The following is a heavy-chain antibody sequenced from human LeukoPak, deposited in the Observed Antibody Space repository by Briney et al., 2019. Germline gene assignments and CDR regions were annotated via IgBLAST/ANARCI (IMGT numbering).Heavy chain of an antibody. D-gene: IGHD3-10*01. CDR1: GGSISSGDYY. J-gene: IGHJ4*02. V-gene: IGHV4-30-4*08. Sequence: SQTLSLTCTVSGGSISSGDYYWSWIRQPPGKGLEWIGYIYYSGSTYYNPSLKSRVTISVDTSKNQFSLKLSSVTAADTAVYYCARDPITMVRGVIPHSDYWGQGTLVTVSS. CDR2: IYYSGST. CDR3: ARDPITMVRGVIPHSDY.